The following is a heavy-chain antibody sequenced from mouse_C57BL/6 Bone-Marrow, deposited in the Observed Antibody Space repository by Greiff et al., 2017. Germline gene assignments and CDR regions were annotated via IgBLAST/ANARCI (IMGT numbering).Heavy chain of an antibody. J-gene: IGHJ1*03. CDR1: GYSITSGYY. V-gene: IGHV3-6*01. Sequence: EVQLQESGPGLVKPSQSLSLTCSVTGYSITSGYYWNWIRQFPGNKLEWMGYISYDGSNNYNPSLKNRISITRDTSNNDFFLKLNSVTTEDTATYYCASPYYYGSSYWYFDVWGTGTTLTVSS. CDR2: ISYDGSN. D-gene: IGHD1-1*01. CDR3: ASPYYYGSSYWYFDV.